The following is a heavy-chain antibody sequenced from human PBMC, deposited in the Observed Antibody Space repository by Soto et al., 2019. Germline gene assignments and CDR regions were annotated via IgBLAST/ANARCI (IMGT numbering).Heavy chain of an antibody. CDR1: GGSISSGGYS. Sequence: PSETLSLTCAVSGGSISSGGYSWSWIRQPPGKGLEWIGYIYHSGSTYYNPSLKSRVTISVDRSKNQFSLKLSSVTAADTAVYYCARGPRPKNNWFDPWGRGTLVTVSS. V-gene: IGHV4-30-2*01. J-gene: IGHJ5*02. CDR2: IYHSGST. CDR3: ARGPRPKNNWFDP. D-gene: IGHD6-6*01.